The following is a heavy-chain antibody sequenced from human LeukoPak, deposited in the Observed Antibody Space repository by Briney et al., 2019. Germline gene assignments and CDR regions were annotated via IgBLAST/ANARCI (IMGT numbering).Heavy chain of an antibody. Sequence: SETLSLTCTVSGGSISSSSYYWGWIRQPPGKGLEWIGSIYYGGSTYYNPSLKSRVTIPVDTSKNQFSLKLSSVTAADTAVYYCARQDSSGWYGCWGQGTLVTVSS. CDR1: GGSISSSSYY. D-gene: IGHD6-19*01. CDR2: IYYGGST. J-gene: IGHJ5*01. CDR3: ARQDSSGWYGC. V-gene: IGHV4-39*01.